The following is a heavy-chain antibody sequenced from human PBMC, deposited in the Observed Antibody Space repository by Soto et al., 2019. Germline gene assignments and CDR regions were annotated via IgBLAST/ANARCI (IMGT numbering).Heavy chain of an antibody. CDR2: INPSGGST. J-gene: IGHJ5*02. CDR1: GYTFTSYY. D-gene: IGHD4-17*01. V-gene: IGHV1-46*01. CDR3: ARVVHTYGDKHNWFAP. Sequence: ASVKVSCKASGYTFTSYYMHWVRQAPGQGLEWMGIINPSGGSTSYAQKFQGRVTMTRDTSTSTVYMELSSLRSEDTAVYYCARVVHTYGDKHNWFAPWGQGTLVTVSS.